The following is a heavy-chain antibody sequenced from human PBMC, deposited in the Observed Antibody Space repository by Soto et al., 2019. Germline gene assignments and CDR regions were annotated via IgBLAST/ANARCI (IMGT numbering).Heavy chain of an antibody. CDR3: ASSMGRGGNDY. J-gene: IGHJ4*02. D-gene: IGHD3-10*01. CDR1: GFIFSDYW. Sequence: EVQLVESGGGLVQPGGSLRLSCAASGFIFSDYWMSWVRQAPGKGLECVANIKTDGSEKYYVDPVKGRFTISRDNAKNSLYLQMNSVRAEDTAVYYCASSMGRGGNDYWGQGTLVAVSS. CDR2: IKTDGSEK. V-gene: IGHV3-7*05.